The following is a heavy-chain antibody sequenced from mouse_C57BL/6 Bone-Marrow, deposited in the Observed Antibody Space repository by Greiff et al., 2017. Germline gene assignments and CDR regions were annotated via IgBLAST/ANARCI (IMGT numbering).Heavy chain of an antibody. CDR3: ARHVDYYGTFKDYFDH. D-gene: IGHD1-1*01. J-gene: IGHJ2*01. CDR1: GYTFTEYT. Sequence: QVQLQQSGAELVKPGASVKLSCKASGYTFTEYTIHWVKQRSGQGLEWIGWFYPGSGSIKYNEKFKDKATLTADKSSSTVYMELSRLTSEDSAVYFFARHVDYYGTFKDYFDHLGQGTTLPVSS. V-gene: IGHV1-62-2*01. CDR2: FYPGSGSI.